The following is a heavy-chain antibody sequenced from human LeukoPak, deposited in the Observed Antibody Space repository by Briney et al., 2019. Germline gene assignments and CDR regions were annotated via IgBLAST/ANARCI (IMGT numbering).Heavy chain of an antibody. CDR2: ISGSGGST. CDR1: GFTFSSYA. J-gene: IGHJ5*02. CDR3: AKDAYSSSLINWFDP. V-gene: IGHV3-23*01. Sequence: GGSLRLSCAASGFTFSSYAMSWVRQAPGKGLEWVSAISGSGGSTYYADSVKGRFTISRVNSKNTLYLQMNSLRAEDTAVYYCAKDAYSSSLINWFDPWGQGTLVTVSS. D-gene: IGHD6-13*01.